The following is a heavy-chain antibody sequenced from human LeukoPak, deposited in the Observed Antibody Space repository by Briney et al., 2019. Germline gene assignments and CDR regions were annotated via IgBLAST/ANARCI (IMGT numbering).Heavy chain of an antibody. CDR1: GGSFSGYY. D-gene: IGHD6-13*01. J-gene: IGHJ6*02. Sequence: SETLSLTCAVYGGSFSGYYWSWIRQPPGKGLEWIGEINHSGSTNYNLSLKSRVTISVDTSKNQFSLKLSSVTAADTAVYYCARGLGYSSSWPYYYYGMDVWGQGTTVTVSS. V-gene: IGHV4-34*01. CDR2: INHSGST. CDR3: ARGLGYSSSWPYYYYGMDV.